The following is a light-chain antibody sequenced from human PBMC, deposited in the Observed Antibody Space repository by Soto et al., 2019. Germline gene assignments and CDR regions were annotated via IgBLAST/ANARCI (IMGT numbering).Light chain of an antibody. CDR1: SSDVGGYDY. Sequence: QSALTQPAYVSGSPGQSIIISCTGTSSDVGGYDYVSWYQQHPGTAPRLNIYEVTNRPSGVSSRFSGSKSGDTASLTISGLQAEDEAYYYCTSYASTSTQVFGTGTKLTVL. V-gene: IGLV2-14*01. CDR2: EVT. CDR3: TSYASTSTQV. J-gene: IGLJ1*01.